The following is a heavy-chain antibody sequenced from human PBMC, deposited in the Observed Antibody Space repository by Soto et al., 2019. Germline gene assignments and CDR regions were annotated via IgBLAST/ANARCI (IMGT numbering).Heavy chain of an antibody. CDR2: IIPIFGTA. J-gene: IGHJ6*02. D-gene: IGHD4-4*01. CDR3: ARGLQSPYYYYGMDV. CDR1: GGTFSSYA. V-gene: IGHV1-69*13. Sequence: APVKVSCKASGGTFSSYAISWVRQAPGQGLEWMGGIIPIFGTANYAQKFQGRVTITADESTSTAYMELSSLRSEDTAVYYCARGLQSPYYYYGMDVWGQGTTVTVSS.